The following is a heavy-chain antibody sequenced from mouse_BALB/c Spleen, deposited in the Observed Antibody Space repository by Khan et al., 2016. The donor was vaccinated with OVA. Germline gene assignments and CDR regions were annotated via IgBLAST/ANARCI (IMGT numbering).Heavy chain of an antibody. CDR2: IWAGGST. Sequence: QVQLKESGPGLVAPSQSLSITCTASGFSLTNYGVHWVRQPPGKGLEWLGVIWAGGSTNYNSALMSRLSISKDKSKSQVFLKMNSLQTDDTAMYYCARPYYGSAWFAYWGQGTLVTVSA. CDR3: ARPYYGSAWFAY. V-gene: IGHV2-9*02. D-gene: IGHD1-1*01. CDR1: GFSLTNYG. J-gene: IGHJ3*01.